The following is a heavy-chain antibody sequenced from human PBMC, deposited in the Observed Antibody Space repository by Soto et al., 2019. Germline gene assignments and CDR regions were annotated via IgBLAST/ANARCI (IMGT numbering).Heavy chain of an antibody. Sequence: PGGSLRLSCAASGFTFSDYYMNWIRQAPGKGLEWVSYISSSSAYTKYADSVKGRFTISRDNAKNSLYLQMNSLRAEDTAVYYCARAPTPGGAAADWGPGTLVTVSS. CDR3: ARAPTPGGAAAD. J-gene: IGHJ4*02. CDR2: ISSSSAYT. V-gene: IGHV3-11*06. CDR1: GFTFSDYY. D-gene: IGHD6-13*01.